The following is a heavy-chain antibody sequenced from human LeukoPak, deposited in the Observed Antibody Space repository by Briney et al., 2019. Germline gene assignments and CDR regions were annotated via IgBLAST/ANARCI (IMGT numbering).Heavy chain of an antibody. CDR1: GFPFIEYS. V-gene: IGHV3-48*01. Sequence: GGSLRLSCTASGFPFIEYSMNWVRQVPGRGLEWISYIGIDSGNTKYADSVRGRFTISADKAKNSLYLQMNSLRVEDTAVYYCARDHNYAFDNWGQGTLVSVAS. D-gene: IGHD1-1*01. CDR3: ARDHNYAFDN. J-gene: IGHJ4*02. CDR2: IGIDSGNT.